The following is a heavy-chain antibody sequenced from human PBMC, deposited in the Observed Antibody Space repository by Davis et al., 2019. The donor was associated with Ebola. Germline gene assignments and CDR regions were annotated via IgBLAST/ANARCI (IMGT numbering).Heavy chain of an antibody. J-gene: IGHJ6*02. CDR2: SSGSGGST. Sequence: PGGSLRPSCPAPGSTFRSYAMSWVRKAPGKGLEWFPGSSGSGGSTYYEDSVKGRFTISRDNPKNTLYLQMNSLRAEDTAVYYFAKATSYISSWLQAYYYYGMDVWGQGTMVTVSS. CDR3: AKATSYISSWLQAYYYYGMDV. CDR1: GSTFRSYA. V-gene: IGHV3-23*01. D-gene: IGHD6-13*01.